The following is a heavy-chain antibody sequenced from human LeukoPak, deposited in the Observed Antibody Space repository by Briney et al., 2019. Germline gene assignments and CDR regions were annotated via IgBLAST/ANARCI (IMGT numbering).Heavy chain of an antibody. D-gene: IGHD3-22*01. J-gene: IGHJ3*01. CDR1: GGSISSHSYY. Sequence: SQTLSLTCTVSGGSISSHSYYYWTWVRQPAGKELEWIGRVSTSGSTNYNPSLKSRVTISVDTSKNQFSLELTSVTAADTAVYYSVAYYYNTKRSFDVWGQGTMVTASS. CDR2: VSTSGST. CDR3: VAYYYNTKRSFDV. V-gene: IGHV4-61*02.